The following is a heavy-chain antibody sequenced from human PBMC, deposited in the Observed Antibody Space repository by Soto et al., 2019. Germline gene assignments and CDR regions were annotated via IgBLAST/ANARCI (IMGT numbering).Heavy chain of an antibody. J-gene: IGHJ4*02. CDR1: GFTFSDHY. CDR2: IKNKANSYTT. D-gene: IGHD6-19*01. Sequence: EVQLVESGGGLVQPEGSLRLSCAASGFTFSDHYMDWVRQAPGKGLEWVGRIKNKANSYTTEYAASVKGRFIISRDDSKTSVFLQMNRLKTDDTAVYYCTRVRRGSSRSSYYWGQGILVTVSS. CDR3: TRVRRGSSRSSYY. V-gene: IGHV3-72*01.